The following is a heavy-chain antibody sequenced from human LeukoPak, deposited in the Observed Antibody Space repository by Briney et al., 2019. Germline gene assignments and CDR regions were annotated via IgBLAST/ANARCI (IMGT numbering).Heavy chain of an antibody. CDR1: GFTFSSYY. CDR3: ARGPPTLNMIVVVMPIY. D-gene: IGHD3-22*01. CDR2: ISTDGGTT. V-gene: IGHV3-64*04. J-gene: IGHJ4*02. Sequence: PGGSLRLSCSASGFTFSSYYMHWIRQAPGKGLQYVSAISTDGGTTYYADSVKDRFTISRDNAKNSLYLQMNSLRAEDTAVYYCARGPPTLNMIVVVMPIYWGQGTLVTVSS.